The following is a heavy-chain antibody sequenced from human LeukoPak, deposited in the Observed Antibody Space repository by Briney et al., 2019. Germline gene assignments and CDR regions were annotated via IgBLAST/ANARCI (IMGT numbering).Heavy chain of an antibody. V-gene: IGHV3-23*01. J-gene: IGHJ3*02. D-gene: IGHD3-22*01. Sequence: PGGSLRLSCAASGFTFSSYAMSWVRQAPGKGLEWVSAISGSGGSTYYADSVKGRFTIFRDNSKNTLYLQMNSLRAEDTAVYYCAKDTYDSSGYPHAFDIWGQGTMVTVSS. CDR2: ISGSGGST. CDR3: AKDTYDSSGYPHAFDI. CDR1: GFTFSSYA.